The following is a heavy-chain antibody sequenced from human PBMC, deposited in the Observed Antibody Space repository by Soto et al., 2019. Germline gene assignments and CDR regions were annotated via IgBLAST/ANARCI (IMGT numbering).Heavy chain of an antibody. Sequence: EVQLLESGGGLVQPGGSLRLSCAASQFTFSYYAMGWVRQAPGKGLEWVSLISGAGGRTNYADSVKGRFAISRDNYENTLYLQINSLRADDTAVYYCAKGSPPFDLWGRGTLVIVSS. CDR2: ISGAGGRT. J-gene: IGHJ2*01. CDR1: QFTFSYYA. V-gene: IGHV3-23*01. CDR3: AKGSPPFDL.